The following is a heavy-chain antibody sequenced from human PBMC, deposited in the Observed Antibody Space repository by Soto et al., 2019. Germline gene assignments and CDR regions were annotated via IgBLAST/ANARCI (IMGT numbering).Heavy chain of an antibody. D-gene: IGHD2-2*01. J-gene: IGHJ4*02. CDR1: GFTFSRYV. Sequence: EVQLLESGGGLVQPGGSLRLSCVASGFTFSRYVMSWVRQAPGKGLEWVSTINSNGDSTYYADSVKGRFTIARDNSETSLYLQMNSLRAEDTAVYYCARVPDLDYCSRTSCLYYFDYWGQGALVTVSS. V-gene: IGHV3-23*01. CDR3: ARVPDLDYCSRTSCLYYFDY. CDR2: INSNGDST.